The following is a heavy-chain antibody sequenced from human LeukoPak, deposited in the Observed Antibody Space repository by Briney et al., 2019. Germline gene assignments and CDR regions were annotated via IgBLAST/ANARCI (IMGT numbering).Heavy chain of an antibody. Sequence: GGSLRLSCAASGFTFSSYSMNWVRQAPGKGLEWVSSISSSSSYIYYADSVKGRFTISRDNAKNSLYLQMNSLGAEDTAVYYCARDRATWILDYWGQGTLVTVSS. CDR3: ARDRATWILDY. J-gene: IGHJ4*02. V-gene: IGHV3-21*01. D-gene: IGHD5-18*01. CDR2: ISSSSSYI. CDR1: GFTFSSYS.